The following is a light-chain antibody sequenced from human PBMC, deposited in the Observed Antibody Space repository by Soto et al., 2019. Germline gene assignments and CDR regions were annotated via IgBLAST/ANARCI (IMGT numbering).Light chain of an antibody. CDR1: SSDVGGYNY. Sequence: QSALTQPASVSGSPGQSITISCTGTSSDVGGYNYVSWYQQHPGKAPKLMIYEVSNRPSGVSNRFSGSKSGNTASLTISGLQAEDEADYYCSSYTSSITVDVVFGGGTQLTVL. J-gene: IGLJ2*01. CDR2: EVS. CDR3: SSYTSSITVDVV. V-gene: IGLV2-14*01.